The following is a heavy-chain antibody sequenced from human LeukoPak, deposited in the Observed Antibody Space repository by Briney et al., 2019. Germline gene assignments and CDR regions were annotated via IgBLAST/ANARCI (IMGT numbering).Heavy chain of an antibody. CDR1: GFTVSSNY. CDR2: IYSGGST. V-gene: IGHV3-66*02. CDR3: ARDWSWSGYYKGLAVDY. D-gene: IGHD3-3*01. J-gene: IGHJ4*02. Sequence: GGSLRLSCAASGFTVSSNYMSWVRQAPGKGLEWVSVIYSGGSTYYADSVKGRFTISRDNSKNTLRLQMNSLRAEDTAVYYCARDWSWSGYYKGLAVDYWGQGTLVTVSS.